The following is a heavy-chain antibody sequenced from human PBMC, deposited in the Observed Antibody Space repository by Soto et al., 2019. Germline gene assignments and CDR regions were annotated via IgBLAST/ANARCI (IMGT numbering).Heavy chain of an antibody. CDR2: INHSGST. Sequence: SLPLPLPWAVFWGSFSDLYWRRILQPQGKGLEGIGEINHSGSTNYNPSLKSRVTISVDTSKNQFSLKLSSVTAADTAVYYCARGFTYYDFWSGYYRGGGYFDYWGQGTLVTVSS. CDR1: WGSFSDLY. J-gene: IGHJ4*02. D-gene: IGHD3-3*01. V-gene: IGHV4-34*01. CDR3: ARGFTYYDFWSGYYRGGGYFDY.